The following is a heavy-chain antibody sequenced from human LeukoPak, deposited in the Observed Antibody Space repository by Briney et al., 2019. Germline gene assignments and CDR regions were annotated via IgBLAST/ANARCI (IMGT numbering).Heavy chain of an antibody. CDR2: IYSGGST. V-gene: IGHV3-66*02. CDR1: GFTVSSDY. D-gene: IGHD1-26*01. CDR3: ARDRSHDY. J-gene: IGHJ4*02. Sequence: GGSLRLSCAASGFTVSSDYMSWVRQAPGKGLEWVSVIYSGGSTYYADSVKGRLTISRDNSKNTLYLQMNSLRAEDTAVYYCARDRSHDYWGQGTLVTVSS.